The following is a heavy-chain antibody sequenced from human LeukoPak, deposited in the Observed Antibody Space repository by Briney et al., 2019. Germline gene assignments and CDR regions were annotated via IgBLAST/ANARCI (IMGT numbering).Heavy chain of an antibody. CDR3: AKDRNNEWVDLDWFDP. V-gene: IGHV3-23*01. CDR2: ISGGGSSK. J-gene: IGHJ5*02. Sequence: PGGSLRLSCAASGFTFSSYAMRWVRQAPGKGLEWVSAISGGGSSKYYADSVKGRFTISRDNSKNTLYLQMNSLRAEDTAVYYCAKDRNNEWVDLDWFDPWGQGTLVTVSS. CDR1: GFTFSSYA. D-gene: IGHD6-19*01.